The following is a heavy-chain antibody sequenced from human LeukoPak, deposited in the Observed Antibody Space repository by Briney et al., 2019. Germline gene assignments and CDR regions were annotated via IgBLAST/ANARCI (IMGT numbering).Heavy chain of an antibody. CDR3: GKTTVGYSRGQKPAWPVDY. J-gene: IGHJ4*02. V-gene: IGHV3-23*01. Sequence: GGSLRLSCEASGFTFGSHAMYWVRQAPGKGLEWVAGIFGSGGSPHYADPVKGRFTISRDNSRNTVYLQINSLRAEDTAVYYCGKTTVGYSRGQKPAWPVDYWGQGTLVSVPP. CDR1: GFTFGSHA. D-gene: IGHD5-18*01. CDR2: IFGSGGSP.